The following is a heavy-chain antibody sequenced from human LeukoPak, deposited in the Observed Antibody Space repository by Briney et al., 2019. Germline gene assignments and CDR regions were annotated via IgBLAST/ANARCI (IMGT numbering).Heavy chain of an antibody. CDR3: ASSGYYDSSIFDY. D-gene: IGHD3-22*01. CDR1: GFNVSSNY. CDR2: IYSGGST. V-gene: IGHV3-53*04. J-gene: IGHJ4*02. Sequence: GGSLRLSCGASGFNVSSNYMSWVRQAPGKGLEWVSVIYSGGSTYYADSVKGRFTISSHNSKNTLYLQMNSLRPEDTAVYYCASSGYYDSSIFDYWGQGTLVTVSS.